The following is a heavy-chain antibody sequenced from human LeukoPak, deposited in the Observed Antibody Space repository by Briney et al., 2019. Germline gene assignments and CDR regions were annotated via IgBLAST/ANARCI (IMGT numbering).Heavy chain of an antibody. CDR2: IYPGDSET. CDR1: GYSFANYW. V-gene: IGHV5-51*01. J-gene: IGHJ3*02. Sequence: GESLKISCKGSGYSFANYWIGWVRQMPGKGLEWMGIIYPGDSETKYGPSFRGQVTISVDKSIDTAYLQWASLKASDTAMYYCAGPSPGSGTYGDGFDIWGQGTMVTVSS. D-gene: IGHD3-10*01. CDR3: AGPSPGSGTYGDGFDI.